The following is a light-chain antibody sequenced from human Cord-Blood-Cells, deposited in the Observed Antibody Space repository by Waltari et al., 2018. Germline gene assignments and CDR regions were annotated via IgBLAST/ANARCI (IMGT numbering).Light chain of an antibody. Sequence: DIQMTQSPPSLSASVGDRVTITCRASQSISSYVNWYQQKPGKAPKLLIYAASSLQSGVTSRCSGSGAGTDLTLTISSLQPEESATYYCQQSYSTPSFGGGTKVEIK. CDR1: QSISSY. J-gene: IGKJ4*01. CDR3: QQSYSTPS. V-gene: IGKV1-39*01. CDR2: AAS.